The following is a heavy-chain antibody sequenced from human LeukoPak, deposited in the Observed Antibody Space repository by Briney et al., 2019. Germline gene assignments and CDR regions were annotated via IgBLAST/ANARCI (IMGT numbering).Heavy chain of an antibody. J-gene: IGHJ4*02. CDR1: GDSISSGGYY. Sequence: SQTLSLTCIVSGDSISSGGYYWSWIRQHPGKGLEWIGYIYYSGSTYYNPSLKSRVTISVDTSNNQFSLELSSVTAADTAVYYCARTPGLAGYIHFDYWGQGTLVTVSS. CDR3: ARTPGLAGYIHFDY. V-gene: IGHV4-31*03. D-gene: IGHD5-24*01. CDR2: IYYSGST.